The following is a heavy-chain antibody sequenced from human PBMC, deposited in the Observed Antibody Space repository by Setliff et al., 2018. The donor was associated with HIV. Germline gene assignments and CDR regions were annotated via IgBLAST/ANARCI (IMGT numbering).Heavy chain of an antibody. CDR2: IKSDGSST. CDR1: GFTFSSYW. CDR3: VRTYVHSSVDVFDF. Sequence: PGGSLRLSCAASGFTFSSYWMHWVRQAPGKGLVWVSRIKSDGSSTSYADSVKGRFTISRDNAKNTLYLQMNSLRAEDTAVYYCVRTYVHSSVDVFDFWGQGTMVTVSS. J-gene: IGHJ3*01. D-gene: IGHD3-16*01. V-gene: IGHV3-74*01.